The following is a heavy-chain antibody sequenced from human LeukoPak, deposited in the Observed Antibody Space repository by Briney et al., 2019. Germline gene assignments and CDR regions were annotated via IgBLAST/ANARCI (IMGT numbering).Heavy chain of an antibody. V-gene: IGHV1-2*02. Sequence: GASVKISCKXSGYTFTGHYMHWVRQAPRQGLEWMGWINPNSGGTNYAQKFQGRVTMTRDTSISTAYMELSRLRSDDTAVYYCARDHITMIVVVGFDPWGQGTLVTVSS. J-gene: IGHJ5*02. CDR3: ARDHITMIVVVGFDP. CDR2: INPNSGGT. CDR1: GYTFTGHY. D-gene: IGHD3-22*01.